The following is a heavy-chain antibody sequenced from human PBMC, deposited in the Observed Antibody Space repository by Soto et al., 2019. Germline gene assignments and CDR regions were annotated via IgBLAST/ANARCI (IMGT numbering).Heavy chain of an antibody. J-gene: IGHJ5*02. V-gene: IGHV3-53*01. CDR2: IYTGDTP. CDR1: PHIVVSSY. D-gene: IGHD2-2*01. CDR3: TRDLMDVVPPADDFFDP. Sequence: PGGSLRLACAASPHIVVSSYVSCFLQSPVKGLEWASVIYTGDTPHYADSVKGRFTISRDNSKNTLYLQMDSLRVEDTAVYYCTRDLMDVVPPADDFFDPWGQGIQVTVSS.